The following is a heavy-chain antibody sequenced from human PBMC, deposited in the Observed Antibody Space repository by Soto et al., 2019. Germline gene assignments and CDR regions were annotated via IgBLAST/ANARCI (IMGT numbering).Heavy chain of an antibody. J-gene: IGHJ4*02. CDR3: AREGQPPIFCYDY. Sequence: GGSLRLSCAASGFTFSSYWMTWVRQAPGKGLEWVANINQDGSEKYYMDSMKGRFTTSRDNAKNSLLLQLNSLRAEDTAVYYCAREGQPPIFCYDYWGQGTLVTVS. V-gene: IGHV3-7*01. CDR2: INQDGSEK. CDR1: GFTFSSYW. D-gene: IGHD3-3*01.